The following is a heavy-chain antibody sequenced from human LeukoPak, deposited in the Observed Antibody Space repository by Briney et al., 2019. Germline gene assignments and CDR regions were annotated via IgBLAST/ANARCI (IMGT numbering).Heavy chain of an antibody. J-gene: IGHJ5*02. Sequence: PGGSLRLSCAASGFTFSTYWMTWVRQAPGKGLEWVANIKHDGSEINYVDSVRGRFTISRDNAKNSVFLQMNSLRAEDAAVYYCARGFCSSSNCYKNWFDPWGQGTLVTVSS. CDR1: GFTFSTYW. D-gene: IGHD2-2*02. CDR2: IKHDGSEI. V-gene: IGHV3-7*04. CDR3: ARGFCSSSNCYKNWFDP.